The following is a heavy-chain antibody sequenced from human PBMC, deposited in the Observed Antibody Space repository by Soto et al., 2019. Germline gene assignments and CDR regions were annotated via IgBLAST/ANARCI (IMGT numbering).Heavy chain of an antibody. CDR3: ARDLSGVYYYYGMDV. CDR2: ISAYNGNT. J-gene: IGHJ6*02. D-gene: IGHD2-8*01. CDR1: GYTFTSYG. V-gene: IGHV1-18*04. Sequence: ASVKVSCKASGYTFTSYGISWARQAPGQGLEWMGWISAYNGNTNYAQKLQGRVTMTTDTSTSTAYMELRSLRSDDTAVYYCARDLSGVYYYYGMDVWGQGTTVTVSS.